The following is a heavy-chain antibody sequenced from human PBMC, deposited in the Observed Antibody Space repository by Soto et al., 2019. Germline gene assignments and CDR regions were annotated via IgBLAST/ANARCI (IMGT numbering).Heavy chain of an antibody. Sequence: GGSLKLSCAASGFTFSSYAMSWVRQAPGKGLEWVSAISGSGGSTYYADSVKGRFTISRDNSKNTLYLQMNSLRAEDTAVYYCAMGLERNAPTLSYYYGMDVWGQGTTVTVSS. V-gene: IGHV3-23*01. CDR3: AMGLERNAPTLSYYYGMDV. CDR2: ISGSGGST. CDR1: GFTFSSYA. J-gene: IGHJ6*02. D-gene: IGHD1-1*01.